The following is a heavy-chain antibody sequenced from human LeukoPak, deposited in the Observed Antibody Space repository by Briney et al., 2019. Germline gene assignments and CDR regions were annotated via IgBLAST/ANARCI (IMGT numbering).Heavy chain of an antibody. CDR3: AKDGRGRYFVLLADVYPFDL. J-gene: IGHJ2*01. Sequence: GSLRLSCAASGFTFSSYAVSWVRESPGKGVEGFTALSGSGGSTYYATSVKGRFTISRENHKNTLYLQMNSLRAEDTAVYYCAKDGRGRYFVLLADVYPFDLWGRGTLVTVSS. CDR2: LSGSGGST. V-gene: IGHV3-23*01. CDR1: GFTFSSYA. D-gene: IGHD3-9*01.